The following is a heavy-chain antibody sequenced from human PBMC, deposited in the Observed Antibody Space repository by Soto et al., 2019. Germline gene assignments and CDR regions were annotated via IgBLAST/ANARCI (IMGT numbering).Heavy chain of an antibody. Sequence: EVQLVESGGGLVQPGGSLRLSCAAAGFTFSSYEMNWVRQAPGKGLEWVSCISSSASKKYYAASVQGQFTISRDNAKNSLYLQMNSLRAEDTAVYYCSRVGSPYDKSGYYDYWGQGTLVTVSS. CDR1: GFTFSSYE. J-gene: IGHJ4*02. CDR2: ISSSASKK. V-gene: IGHV3-48*03. D-gene: IGHD3-22*01. CDR3: SRVGSPYDKSGYYDY.